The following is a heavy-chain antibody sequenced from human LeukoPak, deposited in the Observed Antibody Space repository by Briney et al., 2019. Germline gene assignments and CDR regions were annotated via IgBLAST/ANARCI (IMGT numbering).Heavy chain of an antibody. CDR1: GGTFSSYA. CDR2: INPNSGGT. V-gene: IGHV1-2*02. CDR3: ARFPRREPN. Sequence: ASVKVSCKASGGTFSSYAISWVRQAPGQGLEWMGWINPNSGGTNYAQKFQGRVTMTRDTSISTAYMELSRLRSDDTAVYYCARFPRREPNWGQGTLVTVSS. J-gene: IGHJ4*02. D-gene: IGHD1-14*01.